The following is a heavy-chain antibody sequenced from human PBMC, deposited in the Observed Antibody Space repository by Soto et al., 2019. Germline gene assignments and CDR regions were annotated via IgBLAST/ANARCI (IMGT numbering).Heavy chain of an antibody. D-gene: IGHD3-3*01. CDR2: ISGSGGST. V-gene: IGHV3-23*01. Sequence: GGSLRLSCAASGFTFSSYAMSWVRQAPGKGLEWVSAISGSGGSTYYADSVKGRFTISRDNSKNTLYLQMNSLRAEDTAVYYCAKDLRWSRRGDFWSGYHNWFDPWGQGTLVTVSS. CDR1: GFTFSSYA. J-gene: IGHJ5*02. CDR3: AKDLRWSRRGDFWSGYHNWFDP.